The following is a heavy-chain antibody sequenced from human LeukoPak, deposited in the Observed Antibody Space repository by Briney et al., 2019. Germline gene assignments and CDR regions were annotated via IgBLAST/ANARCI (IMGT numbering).Heavy chain of an antibody. CDR3: ARGRSSWYVFDY. Sequence: ASVKVSCKASGYTFASYGISWVRHAPGQGLEWMGWISAYNGSTNYAQKLQGRVTMTTDTSTSTAYMELRSLRSDDTVVYYCARGRSSWYVFDYWGQGTLVTVSS. CDR1: GYTFASYG. V-gene: IGHV1-18*01. J-gene: IGHJ4*02. CDR2: ISAYNGST. D-gene: IGHD6-13*01.